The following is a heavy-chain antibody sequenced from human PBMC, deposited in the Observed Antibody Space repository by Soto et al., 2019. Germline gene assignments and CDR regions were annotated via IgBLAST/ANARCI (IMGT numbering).Heavy chain of an antibody. Sequence: QVQLLQSGAEVKKPGASVKVSCKASGYTFTNYGITWVRQAPGQGLEWMGWIGAYNGDTHYTERLQGRVTMTTDTSTSTAYMELRGLRSDDTAVYYCARVRRLVGYFYYYMDVWGKGTTVTVSS. CDR1: GYTFTNYG. J-gene: IGHJ6*03. CDR3: ARVRRLVGYFYYYMDV. D-gene: IGHD6-6*01. V-gene: IGHV1-18*01. CDR2: IGAYNGDT.